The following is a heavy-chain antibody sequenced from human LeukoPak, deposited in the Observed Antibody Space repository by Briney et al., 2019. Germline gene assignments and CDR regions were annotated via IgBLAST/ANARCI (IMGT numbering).Heavy chain of an antibody. CDR2: IKGDGTST. Sequence: PGGSLRLSCTVSGFTFSTHWMRWVRQAPGKGLVWVSHIKGDGTSTNCADSVKGRFTISRDNAKNTLFLQMNSLRAEDTAVYYCARDGLAAAADYWGQGTLVTVSS. CDR1: GFTFSTHW. D-gene: IGHD6-13*01. V-gene: IGHV3-74*01. CDR3: ARDGLAAAADY. J-gene: IGHJ4*02.